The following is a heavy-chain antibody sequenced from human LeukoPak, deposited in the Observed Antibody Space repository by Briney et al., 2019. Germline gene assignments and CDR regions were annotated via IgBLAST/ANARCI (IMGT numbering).Heavy chain of an antibody. CDR3: VRVALYYYGSESYYFFEH. Sequence: PGGSLRLSCAASGLNFNSYSMNWVRQAPGKGLEWVSSISSSSSFIYYADSLKGRFTISRDNAKNSLCLQMNTLRVEDTAIYYCVRVALYYYGSESYYFFEHWGQGTPVTASS. CDR2: ISSSSSFI. V-gene: IGHV3-21*01. CDR1: GLNFNSYS. D-gene: IGHD3-10*01. J-gene: IGHJ4*02.